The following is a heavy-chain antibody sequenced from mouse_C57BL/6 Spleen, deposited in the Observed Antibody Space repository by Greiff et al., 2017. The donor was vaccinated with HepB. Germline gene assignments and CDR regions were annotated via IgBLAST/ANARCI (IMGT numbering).Heavy chain of an antibody. CDR2: INYDGSST. D-gene: IGHD2-4*01. CDR3: ARPQGDYDWYFDV. J-gene: IGHJ1*03. V-gene: IGHV5-16*01. Sequence: EVHLVESEGGLVQPGSSMKLSCTASGFTFSDYYMAWVRQVPEQGLEWVANINYDGSSTYYLDSLKSRFIISRDNAKNILYLQMSSLKSEDTATYYCARPQGDYDWYFDVWGTGTTVTVSS. CDR1: GFTFSDYY.